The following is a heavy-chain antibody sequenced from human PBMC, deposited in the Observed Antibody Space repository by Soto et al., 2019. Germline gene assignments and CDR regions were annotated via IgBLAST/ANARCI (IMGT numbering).Heavy chain of an antibody. CDR1: GFTFSSYG. CDR2: IWYDGSNK. V-gene: IGHV3-33*01. CDR3: ARSEQQLGFDY. J-gene: IGHJ4*02. Sequence: PGGSLRLSCAASGFTFSSYGMHWVRQAPGKGLEWVAVIWYDGSNKYYADSVKGRFTISRDNSKNTLYLQMNSLRAEDTAVYYCARSEQQLGFDYWGQGTLVTVSS. D-gene: IGHD6-13*01.